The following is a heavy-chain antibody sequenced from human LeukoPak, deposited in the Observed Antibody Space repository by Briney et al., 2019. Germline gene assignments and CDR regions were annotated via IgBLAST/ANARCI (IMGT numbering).Heavy chain of an antibody. Sequence: GGSLRLSCAASGFTVSSNYMSWVRQAPGKGLEWVLLIYSGGNTYYADSVKGRFTISRDNSKNTLYLQMNSLRAEDTAVYYCARNYYDSSSYRNWGQGTLVTVSS. CDR1: GFTVSSNY. J-gene: IGHJ4*02. D-gene: IGHD3-22*01. CDR2: IYSGGNT. V-gene: IGHV3-53*01. CDR3: ARNYYDSSSYRN.